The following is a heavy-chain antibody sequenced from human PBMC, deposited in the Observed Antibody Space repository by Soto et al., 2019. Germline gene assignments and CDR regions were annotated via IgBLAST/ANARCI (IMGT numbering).Heavy chain of an antibody. Sequence: PSETLSLTFAVYGGSFSGYYWSWIRQPPGKGLEWIGEINHSGSTNYNPSLKSRVTISVDTSKNQFSLKLSSVTAADTAVYYCARGGAAAGMGWFDPWGQGTLVTVSS. CDR2: INHSGST. CDR3: ARGGAAAGMGWFDP. J-gene: IGHJ5*02. CDR1: GGSFSGYY. D-gene: IGHD6-13*01. V-gene: IGHV4-34*01.